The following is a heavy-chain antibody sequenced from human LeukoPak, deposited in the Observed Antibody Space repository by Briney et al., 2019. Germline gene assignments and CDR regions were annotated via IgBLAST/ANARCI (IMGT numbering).Heavy chain of an antibody. J-gene: IGHJ4*02. CDR1: GFTFTSYG. Sequence: ASVKVSCKASGFTFTSYGISWVRQAPGQGLEWMGWISAYNGNTNYAQKLQGRVTMTTDTSTSTAYMELRSLRSDDTAVYYCARGVYDFWSGSRYYFDYWGQGTLVTVSS. CDR2: ISAYNGNT. D-gene: IGHD3-3*01. V-gene: IGHV1-18*01. CDR3: ARGVYDFWSGSRYYFDY.